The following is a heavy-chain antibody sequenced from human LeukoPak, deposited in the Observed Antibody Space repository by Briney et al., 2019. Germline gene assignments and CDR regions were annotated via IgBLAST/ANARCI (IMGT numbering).Heavy chain of an antibody. Sequence: GGSLRLSCAASGFTFSSYEMNWVRQAPGKGLEWVSYISSSGSTIYYAGSVKGRFTISRDNAKNSLYLQMNSLRAEDTAVYYCTKRCSGGSCYLAFDIWGQGTMVTVSS. CDR3: TKRCSGGSCYLAFDI. CDR1: GFTFSSYE. CDR2: ISSSGSTI. J-gene: IGHJ3*02. D-gene: IGHD2-15*01. V-gene: IGHV3-48*03.